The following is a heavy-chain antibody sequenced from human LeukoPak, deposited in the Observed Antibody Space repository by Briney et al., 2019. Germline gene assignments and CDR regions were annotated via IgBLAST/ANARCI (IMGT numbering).Heavy chain of an antibody. CDR1: GGTFSSYA. CDR2: IIPIFGTA. J-gene: IGHJ4*02. D-gene: IGHD6-13*01. V-gene: IGHV1-69*13. CDR3: ARGYAAGTFDY. Sequence: GASVKVSCKASGGTFSSYAISWVRQAPGQGLEWMGVIIPIFGTANYAQKFQGRVTITADESTSTAYMELSSLRSEDTAVYYCARGYAAGTFDYWGQGTLVTVSS.